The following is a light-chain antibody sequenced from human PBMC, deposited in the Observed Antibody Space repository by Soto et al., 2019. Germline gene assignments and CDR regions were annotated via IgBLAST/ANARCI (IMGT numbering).Light chain of an antibody. CDR1: SSDVGYYNR. J-gene: IGLJ1*01. Sequence: QSALTQPPSVSGSPGQSVAISCTGTSSDVGYYNRVSWYQQPPGTAPNLMVYDVSNRPSGIPDRFSGSKSGNAASLTISGLQAEDEADYYCSSYTNSSTYVFGTGTKVTVL. CDR3: SSYTNSSTYV. V-gene: IGLV2-18*02. CDR2: DVS.